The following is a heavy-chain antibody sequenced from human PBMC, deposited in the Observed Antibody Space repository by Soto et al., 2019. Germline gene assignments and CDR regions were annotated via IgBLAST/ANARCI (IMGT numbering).Heavy chain of an antibody. D-gene: IGHD6-6*01. Sequence: QITLKESGPTLVKPTQTLTLTCTFSGFSLSTSGVGVGWIRQPPGKALEWLALIYWDDDKRYNPSLKSRRTTTKDTSKNQVVLTMTNMDPVDTATYYCVTGPVEDSSWAVDYWGQGSLVTVSS. V-gene: IGHV2-5*02. CDR2: IYWDDDK. CDR1: GFSLSTSGVG. CDR3: VTGPVEDSSWAVDY. J-gene: IGHJ4*02.